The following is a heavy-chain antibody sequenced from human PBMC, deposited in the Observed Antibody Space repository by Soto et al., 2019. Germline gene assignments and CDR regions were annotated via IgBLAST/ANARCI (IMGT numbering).Heavy chain of an antibody. V-gene: IGHV1-69*06. D-gene: IGHD4-17*01. CDR1: GGFNNYA. CDR2: FIPELGTS. CDR3: ARTSMTRIDY. J-gene: IGHJ4*02. Sequence: PVKVSCKASGGFNNYAISWVRQAPGQGLEWMGVFIPELGTSNYAQRFQGRVTITADKATNTAYLNLTTLTSEGTAIYYCARTSMTRIDYWGQGTLVTVSS.